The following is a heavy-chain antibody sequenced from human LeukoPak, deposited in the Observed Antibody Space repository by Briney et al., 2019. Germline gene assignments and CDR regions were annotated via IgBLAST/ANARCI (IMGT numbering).Heavy chain of an antibody. J-gene: IGHJ4*02. CDR3: ARDPSYYYGSGTYWSAFDY. CDR2: ISAYNGNT. D-gene: IGHD3-10*01. V-gene: IGHV1-18*01. Sequence: ASVKVSCKASGYTFTSYGISWVRQAPGQGLEWMGWISAYNGNTNYAQKLQGRVTLTRDTSTSTVYMELSSLRSEDTAVYYCARDPSYYYGSGTYWSAFDYWGQGTLVTVSS. CDR1: GYTFTSYG.